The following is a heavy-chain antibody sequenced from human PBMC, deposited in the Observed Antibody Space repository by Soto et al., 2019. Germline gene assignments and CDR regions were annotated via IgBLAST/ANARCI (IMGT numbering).Heavy chain of an antibody. J-gene: IGHJ6*02. D-gene: IGHD2-21*01. V-gene: IGHV4-59*01. CDR2: IYNSGST. CDR1: GVVIGGYY. Sequence: ETLSLTCTVSGVVIGGYYWTWIRQPPGKGLEWIGYIYNSGSTKYNPSLKSRATISLDTSKKQFTLNMRSVTAADTAVYYCARERGTYGRIASNYEGAYGMDVWGQGTRVTVSS. CDR3: ARERGTYGRIASNYEGAYGMDV.